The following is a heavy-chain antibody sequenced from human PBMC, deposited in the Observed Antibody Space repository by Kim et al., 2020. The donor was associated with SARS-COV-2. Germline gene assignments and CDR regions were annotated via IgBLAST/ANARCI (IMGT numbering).Heavy chain of an antibody. CDR2: ISGSGGST. V-gene: IGHV3-23*01. Sequence: GGSLRLSCAASGFTFSGYAMSWVRQAPGKGLEWVSAISGSGGSTYYADSVKGRFTISRDNSKNTLYLQMNSLRAEDTAVYYCAKATLGIAVAGTDYWGQGTLVTVSS. J-gene: IGHJ4*02. CDR1: GFTFSGYA. D-gene: IGHD6-19*01. CDR3: AKATLGIAVAGTDY.